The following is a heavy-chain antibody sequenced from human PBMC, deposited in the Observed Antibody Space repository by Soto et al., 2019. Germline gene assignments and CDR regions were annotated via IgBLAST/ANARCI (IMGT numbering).Heavy chain of an antibody. CDR3: VKGTVVAGQTTRDFHY. CDR2: ISRDGSRT. V-gene: IGHV3-64D*06. Sequence: GGSLRLSCSASGFTFNGYAMHWVRQALGKGLEYVSTISRDGSRTYYADSVKGRFTISRDNSKNTLYLQMSSLRPEDTAVYYCVKGTVVAGQTTRDFHYSGQRALVTVS. CDR1: GFTFNGYA. J-gene: IGHJ4*02. D-gene: IGHD6-19*01.